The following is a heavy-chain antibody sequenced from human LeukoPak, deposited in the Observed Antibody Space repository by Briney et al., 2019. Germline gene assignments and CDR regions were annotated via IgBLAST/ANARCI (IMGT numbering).Heavy chain of an antibody. CDR3: ATDGAGFDT. CDR1: GFTFNDCY. V-gene: IGHV3-11*01. CDR2: INIGGTNT. Sequence: GGSLRLSCAASGFTFNDCYMSWIRQAPGKGLEWLSYINIGGTNTHYADSVKGRFTISRDNAKKSLYLEMNNLRAEDTAVYYCATDGAGFDTWGQGVLVTVSS. J-gene: IGHJ5*02.